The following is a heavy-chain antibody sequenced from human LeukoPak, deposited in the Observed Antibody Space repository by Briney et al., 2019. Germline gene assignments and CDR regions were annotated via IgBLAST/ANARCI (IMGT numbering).Heavy chain of an antibody. D-gene: IGHD6-19*01. Sequence: SETLSLTCSVSGASTTSYYWSWIRQPPGKGLEWIGYIYYSGSTNYNPSLKSRVTISVDTSKNQFSLKLSSVTAADTAVYYCARAVGGWYYFDYWGQGTLVTVSS. CDR1: GASTTSYY. J-gene: IGHJ4*02. CDR2: IYYSGST. CDR3: ARAVGGWYYFDY. V-gene: IGHV4-59*01.